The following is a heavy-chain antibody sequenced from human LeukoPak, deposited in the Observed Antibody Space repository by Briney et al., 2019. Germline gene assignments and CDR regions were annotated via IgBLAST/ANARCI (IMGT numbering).Heavy chain of an antibody. CDR1: GFTFDDHG. J-gene: IGHJ6*02. Sequence: GGSLRLSCAASGFTFDDHGMHWVRQAPGKGLEWVSGISWSSGIIGYADSVKGRFTISRDNAKNSLYLQMNSLRAEDTALYYCAKDFRPISIYYYGMDVWGQGTTVTVSS. V-gene: IGHV3-9*01. CDR2: ISWSSGII. CDR3: AKDFRPISIYYYGMDV.